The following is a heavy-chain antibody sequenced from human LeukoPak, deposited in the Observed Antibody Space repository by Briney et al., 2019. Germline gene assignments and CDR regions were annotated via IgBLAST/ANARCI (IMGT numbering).Heavy chain of an antibody. CDR2: MNPNRGNT. CDR3: ARGDHSSSWYFIYYYYYYMDV. Sequence: ASVKVSCKASGYTFTSYDINWVRQATGQGLEWMGWMNPNRGNTGYAQKFQGRVTMTRNTSISTAYMELSSLRSEDTAVYYCARGDHSSSWYFIYYYYYYMDVWGKGTTVTVSS. CDR1: GYTFTSYD. V-gene: IGHV1-8*01. J-gene: IGHJ6*03. D-gene: IGHD6-13*01.